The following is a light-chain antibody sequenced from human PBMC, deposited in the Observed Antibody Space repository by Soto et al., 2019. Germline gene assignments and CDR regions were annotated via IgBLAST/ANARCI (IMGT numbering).Light chain of an antibody. V-gene: IGLV2-14*01. CDR1: STDIGSYNY. CDR3: NSYTTTRTYV. CDR2: EVS. Sequence: QSVLTQPASVSGSPGQSITISCTGTSTDIGSYNYVSWYQQHPGKAPKLMIYEVSNRPSGVSNRFSGSKSGNSASLTISGLQAEDEADYYGNSYTTTRTYVFGTGTKLTVL. J-gene: IGLJ1*01.